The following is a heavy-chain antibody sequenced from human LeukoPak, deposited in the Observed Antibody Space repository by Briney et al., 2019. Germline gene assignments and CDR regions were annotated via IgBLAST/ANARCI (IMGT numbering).Heavy chain of an antibody. Sequence: SETLSLTCTVSGGSISSYYWSWIRQPPGKGLEWIAYVHYTGSTNYNPSLKSRVTISMDTSKNQFSLRLRSVTAADTAMYYCARVERYNGDYGWFDPWGQGNLVTVSS. D-gene: IGHD4-17*01. CDR2: VHYTGST. V-gene: IGHV4-59*01. CDR1: GGSISSYY. CDR3: ARVERYNGDYGWFDP. J-gene: IGHJ5*02.